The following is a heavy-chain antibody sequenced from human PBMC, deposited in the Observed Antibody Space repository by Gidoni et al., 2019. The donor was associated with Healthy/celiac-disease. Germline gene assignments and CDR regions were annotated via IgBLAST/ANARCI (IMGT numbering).Heavy chain of an antibody. Sequence: EVQLLESGGGLVQPGGSLRLACAAVGFPVSSYAMSWGRQAPGKGMEWVSAISGSGGSTYYADSVKGRFTISRDNSKNTLYLQMNSLRAEDTAVYYCAKGILSTGLFDYWGQGTLVTVSS. V-gene: IGHV3-23*01. CDR1: GFPVSSYA. CDR3: AKGILSTGLFDY. J-gene: IGHJ4*02. CDR2: ISGSGGST. D-gene: IGHD2-2*01.